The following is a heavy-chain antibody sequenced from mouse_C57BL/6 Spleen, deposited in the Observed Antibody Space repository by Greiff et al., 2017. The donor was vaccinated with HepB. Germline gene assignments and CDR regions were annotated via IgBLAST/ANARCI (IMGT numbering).Heavy chain of an antibody. CDR1: GYAFSSSW. CDR2: IYPGDGDT. J-gene: IGHJ2*01. Sequence: VMLVESGPELVKPGASVKISCKASGYAFSSSWMNWVKQRPGKGLEWIGRIYPGDGDTNYNGKFKGKATLTADKSSSTAYMQLSSLTSEDSAVYFCARDHYGSSLFDYWGQGTTLTVSS. CDR3: ARDHYGSSLFDY. D-gene: IGHD1-1*01. V-gene: IGHV1-82*01.